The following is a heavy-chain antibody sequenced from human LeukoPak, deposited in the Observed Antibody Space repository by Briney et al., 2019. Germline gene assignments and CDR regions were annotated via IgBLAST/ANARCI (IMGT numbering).Heavy chain of an antibody. CDR3: ARVRWFGEYNFDY. CDR2: IYSSGST. CDR1: GGSISSGSYY. J-gene: IGHJ4*02. V-gene: IGHV4-61*02. Sequence: SQTLSLTCIVSGGSISSGSYYWSWIRQPAGKGLEWIGRIYSSGSTSYNPSLKSRVTISADTSTNQFSLKLSSVTPADTAVDYCARVRWFGEYNFDYWGQGALGTVSS. D-gene: IGHD3-10*01.